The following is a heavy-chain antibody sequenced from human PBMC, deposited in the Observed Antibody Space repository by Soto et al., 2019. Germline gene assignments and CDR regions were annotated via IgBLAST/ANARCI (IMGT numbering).Heavy chain of an antibody. CDR2: ISAHNGNT. Sequence: QVRLVQSVAEVKKPGASVKVSCKGSGYGFTTYGITWVRQAPGQGLEWMAWISAHNGNTNYAQKLQGRVTVTRDTSTSTAYMELRSLRSDDTAVYYCARGRYGDYWGQGALVTVSS. CDR1: GYGFTTYG. D-gene: IGHD1-1*01. V-gene: IGHV1-18*01. CDR3: ARGRYGDY. J-gene: IGHJ4*02.